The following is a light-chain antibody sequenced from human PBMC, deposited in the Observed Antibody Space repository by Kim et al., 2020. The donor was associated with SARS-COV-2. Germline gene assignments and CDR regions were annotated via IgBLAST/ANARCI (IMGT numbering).Light chain of an antibody. J-gene: IGLJ2*01. V-gene: IGLV3-1*01. CDR1: KLEDRY. CDR2: QDT. CDR3: QVWDSSTKGV. Sequence: VFPGQTARITGTGDKLEDRYVTWYQQKPGQSPAPVIFQDTQRPSGIPERFSGSKSGNTATLTISGTQAIDEAYYHCQVWDSSTKGVFGGGTRVTVL.